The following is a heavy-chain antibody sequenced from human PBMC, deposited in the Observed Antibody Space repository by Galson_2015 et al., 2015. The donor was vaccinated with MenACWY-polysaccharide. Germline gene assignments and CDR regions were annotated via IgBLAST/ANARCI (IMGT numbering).Heavy chain of an antibody. D-gene: IGHD2-15*01. CDR2: ITSTSSHL. CDR3: ARAGCLINSCYPSDY. Sequence: SMRLSCAASGFTFSSYRMKWVRQPPGAGLEWVTTITSTSSHLYNAETDKGRLTIPRDNSKNSLDLQMNSLGAEDTAVYFCARAGCLINSCYPSDYWGQGTLVTVSS. CDR1: GFTFSSYR. V-gene: IGHV3-21*01. J-gene: IGHJ4*02.